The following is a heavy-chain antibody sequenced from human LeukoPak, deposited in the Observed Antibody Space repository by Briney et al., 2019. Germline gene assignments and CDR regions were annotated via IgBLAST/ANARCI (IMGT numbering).Heavy chain of an antibody. CDR2: IRYDGSNK. V-gene: IGHV3-30*02. CDR1: GFTFSSYG. Sequence: PGGSLRLSCAASGFTFSSYGMHWVRQAPGKGLEWVAFIRYDGSNKYYADSVKGRFTISRDNSKNTLYLQMNSLRAEDTAVYYCAKDHYYDSSGYQYYFDYWGQGTLVTVSS. J-gene: IGHJ4*02. CDR3: AKDHYYDSSGYQYYFDY. D-gene: IGHD3-22*01.